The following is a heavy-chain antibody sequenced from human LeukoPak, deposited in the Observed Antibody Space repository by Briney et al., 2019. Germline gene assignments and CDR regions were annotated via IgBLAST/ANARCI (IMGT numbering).Heavy chain of an antibody. CDR3: ARVMSTGSYYEGY. CDR2: TYYRSKWYN. D-gene: IGHD1-26*01. V-gene: IGHV6-1*01. Sequence: SQTLSLTCAISGDSVSSNSAAWNWIRQSPSRGLEWLGRTYYRSKWYNDYAVSVKSRITINPDTSKNQFSLKLSSVTAADTAVYDCARVMSTGSYYEGYWGQGTLVTVSS. CDR1: GDSVSSNSAA. J-gene: IGHJ4*02.